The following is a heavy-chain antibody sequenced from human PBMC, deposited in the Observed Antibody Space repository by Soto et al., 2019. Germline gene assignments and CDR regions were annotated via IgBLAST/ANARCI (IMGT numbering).Heavy chain of an antibody. D-gene: IGHD1-26*01. CDR2: IYYSGST. Sequence: QLQLQESGPGLVKPSETLSLTCTVSGGSISSSNYYWGWIRQPPGKGLEWIGSIYYSGSTYYNPCLKSRVTISVDSSKNQFSLKLSSVTAADTAVYYCATQEVGGSYVYTFDPWGQGTLVTDSS. CDR3: ATQEVGGSYVYTFDP. V-gene: IGHV4-39*01. J-gene: IGHJ5*02. CDR1: GGSISSSNYY.